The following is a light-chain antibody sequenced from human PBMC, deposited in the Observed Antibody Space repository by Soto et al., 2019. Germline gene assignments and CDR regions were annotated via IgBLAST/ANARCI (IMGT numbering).Light chain of an antibody. CDR2: GAS. CDR3: QQSNSWPYT. Sequence: EVVMTQAPATLSVSPGERATLSCRANQSVSDNLAWYQQKPGQAPRLLIYGASTRATGIPARFSGSGSGTEFILTISSLQSEDFAVYYCQQSNSWPYTFGQGTKLDIK. V-gene: IGKV3-15*01. CDR1: QSVSDN. J-gene: IGKJ2*01.